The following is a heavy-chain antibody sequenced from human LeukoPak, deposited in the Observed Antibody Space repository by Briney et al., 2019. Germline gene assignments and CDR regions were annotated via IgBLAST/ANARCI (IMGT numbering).Heavy chain of an antibody. Sequence: GGPLRLSCAPSGFTLSDHYMSWIRHPPGEGREWVSYISSRGSTIYHADSVKGRFTISRDNAKNSLYLQMNSLRAQGRAVYYCARETRAYYDILTDHPYYYGMDDWGQGTTVTVSS. CDR2: ISSRGSTI. V-gene: IGHV3-11*01. CDR1: GFTLSDHY. CDR3: ARETRAYYDILTDHPYYYGMDD. D-gene: IGHD3-9*01. J-gene: IGHJ6*02.